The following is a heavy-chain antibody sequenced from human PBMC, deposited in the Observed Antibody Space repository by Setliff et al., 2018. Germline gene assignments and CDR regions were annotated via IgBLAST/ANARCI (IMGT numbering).Heavy chain of an antibody. Sequence: ASVKVSCKASGYTFTGYYIHWVRQAPGQGLEYMGWINPNSGGTNYAPKFQGRVTMTRDTSISTAYMELSRLTSDDTAVYYCAITKGFGDGWFDPWGQGTLVTVSS. CDR3: AITKGFGDGWFDP. V-gene: IGHV1-2*02. D-gene: IGHD3-10*01. CDR1: GYTFTGYY. CDR2: INPNSGGT. J-gene: IGHJ5*02.